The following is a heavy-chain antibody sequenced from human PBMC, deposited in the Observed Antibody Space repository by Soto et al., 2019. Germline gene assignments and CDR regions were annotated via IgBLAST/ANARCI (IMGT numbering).Heavy chain of an antibody. Sequence: QVQLVQSGAEVKMPGSSVRVSCKASGGSFSKYGISWVRQAPGQGLEWMGGIIPMFGIGNYAEKYLGRVTITADESTSTSHMELSSLISEYAAVYFCAGGYRENYFYAMDVWGQGTTVTVSS. J-gene: IGHJ6*02. D-gene: IGHD1-26*01. CDR3: AGGYRENYFYAMDV. CDR1: GGSFSKYG. CDR2: IIPMFGIG. V-gene: IGHV1-69*01.